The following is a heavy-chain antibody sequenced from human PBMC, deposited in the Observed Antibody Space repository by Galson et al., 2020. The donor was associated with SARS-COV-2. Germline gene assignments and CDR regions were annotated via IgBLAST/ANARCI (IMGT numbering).Heavy chain of an antibody. CDR1: GGSISGYY. J-gene: IGHJ4*02. Sequence: SETLSLTCTVSGGSISGYYWSWIRQPPGKGLEWIGYIYYSGSTNYNPSLKSRVTISVDTSKNQFSLKLSSVTAADTAVYYCARHEGVAILGVVIIRELVYWGQGTLVTVSS. CDR2: IYYSGST. CDR3: ARHEGVAILGVVIIRELVY. V-gene: IGHV4-59*08. D-gene: IGHD3-3*01.